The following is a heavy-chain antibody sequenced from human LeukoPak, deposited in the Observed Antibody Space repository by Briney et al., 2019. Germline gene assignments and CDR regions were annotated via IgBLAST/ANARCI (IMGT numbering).Heavy chain of an antibody. V-gene: IGHV1-69-2*01. CDR1: GYTFTGYY. D-gene: IGHD4-17*01. CDR2: VDPEDGET. J-gene: IGHJ5*02. Sequence: GASVKVSCKASGYTFTGYYMHWVRQAPGKGLEWMGLVDPEDGETIYAEKFQGRVTITADTSTDTAYMELNSLRSEDTAVYYCAMTTVTTFWFDPWGQGTLVTVSS. CDR3: AMTTVTTFWFDP.